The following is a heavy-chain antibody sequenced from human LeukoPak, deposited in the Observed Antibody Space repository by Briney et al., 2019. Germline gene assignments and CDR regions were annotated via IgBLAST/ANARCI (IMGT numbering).Heavy chain of an antibody. J-gene: IGHJ4*02. CDR3: ARDLVLWFGELYSPRAFDY. Sequence: PGRSLRLSCAASGFTFSSYALHWVRQAPGKGLEWVTIISYDGSNKFYADSVKGRFTISRDNAKNSLYLQMNSLRAEDTAVYYCARDLVLWFGELYSPRAFDYWGQGTLVTVSS. CDR2: ISYDGSNK. D-gene: IGHD3-10*01. CDR1: GFTFSSYA. V-gene: IGHV3-30-3*01.